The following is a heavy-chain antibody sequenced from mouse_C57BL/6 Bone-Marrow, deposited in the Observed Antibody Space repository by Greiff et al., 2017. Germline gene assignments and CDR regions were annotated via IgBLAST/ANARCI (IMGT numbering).Heavy chain of an antibody. CDR1: GYTFTSYW. J-gene: IGHJ4*01. CDR2: IDPSDSYT. CDR3: AKLGAMDY. D-gene: IGHD4-1*01. Sequence: QVQLKQPGAELVRPGTSVKLSCKASGYTFTSYWMHWVKQRPGQGLEWIGVIDPSDSYTNYNQKFKGKATLTVDPSSSTAYMQLSSLTSEDSAVYYCAKLGAMDYWGQGTSVTVSS. V-gene: IGHV1-59*01.